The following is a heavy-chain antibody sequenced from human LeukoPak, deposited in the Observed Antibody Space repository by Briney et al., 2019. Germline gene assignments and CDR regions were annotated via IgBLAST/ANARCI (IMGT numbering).Heavy chain of an antibody. Sequence: ASVKVSCKASGYTFINYGINWVRQATGQGLEWMGWMNPNSGNTGYAQKFQGRVTMTRNTSISTAYMELSSLRSEDTAVYYCARGNDFWSGYLGDYYYMDVWGKGTTVTVSS. D-gene: IGHD3-3*01. CDR2: MNPNSGNT. V-gene: IGHV1-8*02. CDR1: GYTFINYG. J-gene: IGHJ6*03. CDR3: ARGNDFWSGYLGDYYYMDV.